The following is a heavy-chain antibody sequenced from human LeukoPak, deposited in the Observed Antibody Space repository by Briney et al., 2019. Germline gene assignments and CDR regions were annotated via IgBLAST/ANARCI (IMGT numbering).Heavy chain of an antibody. J-gene: IGHJ6*03. CDR2: INPNSGGT. CDR1: EYTFTGYY. CDR3: ARGYGDYGYYYYYYMDV. D-gene: IGHD4-17*01. Sequence: ASVKVSCKASEYTFTGYYMHWVRQAPGQGLEWMGWINPNSGGTNYAQKFQGRVTMTRDTSISTAYMELSRLRSDDTAVYYCARGYGDYGYYYYYYMDVWGKGTTVTISS. V-gene: IGHV1-2*02.